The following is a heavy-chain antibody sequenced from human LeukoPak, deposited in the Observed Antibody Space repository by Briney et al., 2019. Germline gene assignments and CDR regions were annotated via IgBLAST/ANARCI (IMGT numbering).Heavy chain of an antibody. J-gene: IGHJ2*01. Sequence: SETLSLTCTVSGGSMYNYYWTWIRKSAGKGLEWIGRIYTSESTYYNPSLKSRVTMSVDTSKNQFSLKLSSVTAADTAVYYCAREAPLLIVVVTAPIHRYFDLWGRGTLVTVSS. CDR3: AREAPLLIVVVTAPIHRYFDL. V-gene: IGHV4-4*07. CDR2: IYTSEST. D-gene: IGHD2-21*02. CDR1: GGSMYNYY.